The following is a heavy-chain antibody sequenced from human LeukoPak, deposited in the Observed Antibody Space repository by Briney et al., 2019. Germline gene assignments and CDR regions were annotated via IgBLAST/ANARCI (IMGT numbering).Heavy chain of an antibody. V-gene: IGHV1-18*01. CDR3: ARDLKMGYSSGRYSWGTGSSNDY. Sequence: VASVKVSCTASGYSFTDYSINWVRLAPGQGLEWIGWISGYTGHTEYAQKFQGRVIMATNTSTKTAYMELTNLRSDDTAVYYCARDLKMGYSSGRYSWGTGSSNDYWGQGTLVTVSS. CDR1: GYSFTDYS. D-gene: IGHD6-19*01. CDR2: ISGYTGHT. J-gene: IGHJ4*02.